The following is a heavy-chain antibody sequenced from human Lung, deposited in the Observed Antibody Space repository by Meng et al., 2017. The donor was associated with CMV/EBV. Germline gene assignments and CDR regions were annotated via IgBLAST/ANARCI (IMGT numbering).Heavy chain of an antibody. J-gene: IGHJ3*02. D-gene: IGHD6-25*01. V-gene: IGHV1-2*02. CDR3: AVAMEAAISFCRFTLCFLYAFDI. CDR1: RYTFTGYH. CDR2: IDPNSGDT. Sequence: SXXVSXKASRYTFTGYHLHWVRQAPGQGLEWMGWIDPNSGDTNYARKFQGRVTMTRDTSISTAYLELSRLRSDDTAVYYCAVAMEAAISFCRFTLCFLYAFDIWXQGTXVTVSS.